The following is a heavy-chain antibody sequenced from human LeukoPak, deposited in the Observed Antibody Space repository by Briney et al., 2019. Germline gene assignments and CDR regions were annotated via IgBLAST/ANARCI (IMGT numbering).Heavy chain of an antibody. CDR3: APVGRELNWFDP. CDR2: INHTGST. V-gene: IGHV4-34*01. D-gene: IGHD1-26*01. CDR1: GGSFSGYY. Sequence: PSETLSLTCAVYGGSFSGYYWSWIRQPPGKGLEWIGEINHTGSTNYNPSLKSRVTISVDPSKHQFSLKLSSVPAARTDVSYRAPVGRELNWFDPWGQGTLVTVSS. J-gene: IGHJ5*02.